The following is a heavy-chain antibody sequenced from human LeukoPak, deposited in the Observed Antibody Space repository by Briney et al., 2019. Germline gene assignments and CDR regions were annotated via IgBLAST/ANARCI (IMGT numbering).Heavy chain of an antibody. Sequence: PGGSLRLSCAASGFTVSSNYMSWVRQAPGKGLEWVSVIYSGGSTYYADSVKGRFTISRGNSKNTLYLQMNSLRAEDTAVYYCASRGSGYARLDYWGQGTLVTVSS. D-gene: IGHD3-22*01. V-gene: IGHV3-53*01. J-gene: IGHJ4*02. CDR3: ASRGSGYARLDY. CDR2: IYSGGST. CDR1: GFTVSSNY.